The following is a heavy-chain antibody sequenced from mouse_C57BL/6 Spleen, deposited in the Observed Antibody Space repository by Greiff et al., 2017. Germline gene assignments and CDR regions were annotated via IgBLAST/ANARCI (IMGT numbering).Heavy chain of an antibody. D-gene: IGHD1-1*01. V-gene: IGHV1-55*01. Sequence: QVQLQQPGAELVQPGASVKMSCKASGYTFTSHWITWVKQRPGQGLEWIGAIYPGSGSTNYNEKFKSKGTLTVDTSSSTAYMQLSRLTSEDSAIDYCESRNYYGSSYKFDYWGQGTTLTVSS. CDR1: GYTFTSHW. CDR2: IYPGSGST. CDR3: ESRNYYGSSYKFDY. J-gene: IGHJ2*01.